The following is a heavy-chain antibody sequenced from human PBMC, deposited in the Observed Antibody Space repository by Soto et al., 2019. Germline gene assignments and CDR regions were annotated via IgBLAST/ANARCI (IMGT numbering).Heavy chain of an antibody. CDR2: VSHDGKSG. CDR1: GFTFSSYA. CDR3: ARLDKFNGGWS. Sequence: QVQLVESGGGVVQPGRSLRLSCAASGFTFSSYAMHWVRRAPGKGLEWVAAVSHDGKSGFYADSVSGRFTVSRDNTNNLVYLQMDRLRPEDTALFYCARLDKFNGGWSWGHGTAVTVSS. J-gene: IGHJ4*01. D-gene: IGHD6-19*01. V-gene: IGHV3-30*14.